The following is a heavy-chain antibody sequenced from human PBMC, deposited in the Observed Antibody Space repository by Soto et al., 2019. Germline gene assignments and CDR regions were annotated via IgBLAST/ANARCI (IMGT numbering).Heavy chain of an antibody. D-gene: IGHD3-22*01. Sequence: GGSLRLSCAASGFTFSSYAMHWVRQAPGKGLEWVAVISYDGSNKYYADSVKGRFTISRDNSKNTLYLQMNSLRAEDTAVYYCARDWKDYYDSSGYPYYCGMDVWGQGTTVTVSS. V-gene: IGHV3-30*04. CDR2: ISYDGSNK. CDR1: GFTFSSYA. CDR3: ARDWKDYYDSSGYPYYCGMDV. J-gene: IGHJ6*02.